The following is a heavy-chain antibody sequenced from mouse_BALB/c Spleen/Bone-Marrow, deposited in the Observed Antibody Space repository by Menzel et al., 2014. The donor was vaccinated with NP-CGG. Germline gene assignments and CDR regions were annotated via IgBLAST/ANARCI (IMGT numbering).Heavy chain of an antibody. V-gene: IGHV1-69*02. D-gene: IGHD2-5*01. CDR3: ANGLYSKACD. Sequence: VQLQQSGAELVKPGASVKLSCKASGYTFTSYWMHWVKQRPGQGLEWIGEIDPSDSYTNYNQKFKGKATLTVDKSSSTSYIRVSSLTYKESSVYYCANGLYSKACDCGQGATLTVSS. CDR1: GYTFTSYW. CDR2: IDPSDSYT. J-gene: IGHJ2*01.